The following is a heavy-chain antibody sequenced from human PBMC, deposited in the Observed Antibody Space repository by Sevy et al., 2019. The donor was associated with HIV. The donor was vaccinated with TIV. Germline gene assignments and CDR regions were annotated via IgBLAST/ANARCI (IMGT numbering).Heavy chain of an antibody. V-gene: IGHV1-46*01. Sequence: ASVKVSCKASGYTFTSYYMHWVRQAPGQGLEWMGIINPSGGSTSYAQKFQGRVTMTRDTSTSTVYMELSSLRSEDTAMYHCARDQVSRYYDFWSGYTQRYYYYYGMDVWGQGTTVTVSS. J-gene: IGHJ6*02. CDR3: ARDQVSRYYDFWSGYTQRYYYYYGMDV. CDR2: INPSGGST. CDR1: GYTFTSYY. D-gene: IGHD3-3*01.